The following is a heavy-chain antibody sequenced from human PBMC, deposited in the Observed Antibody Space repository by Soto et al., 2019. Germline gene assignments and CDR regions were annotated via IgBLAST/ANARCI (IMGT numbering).Heavy chain of an antibody. Sequence: ESGPTLGNPTQTLTLTCTFSGFSLSTSGMCVSWIRQPPGKALEWLALIDWDDDKYYSTSLKTRLTISKDTSKNQVVLTMTNMDPVDTATYYCARIRRYYDILNGYHKPFEYWGQGTLVTVSS. D-gene: IGHD3-9*01. CDR3: ARIRRYYDILNGYHKPFEY. J-gene: IGHJ4*02. CDR2: IDWDDDK. CDR1: GFSLSTSGMC. V-gene: IGHV2-70*01.